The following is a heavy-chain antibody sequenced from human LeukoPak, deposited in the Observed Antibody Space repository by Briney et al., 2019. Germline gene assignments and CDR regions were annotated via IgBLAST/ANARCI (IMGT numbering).Heavy chain of an antibody. CDR1: GGSISSYY. CDR2: IYTSGST. J-gene: IGHJ6*03. V-gene: IGHV4-4*07. Sequence: SETLSLTCTVSGGSISSYYWSWIRQPAGKGLEWIGRIYTSGSTNYNPSLKSRVTMSVDTSKNQFSLKLSSVTAADTAVYYCARVMWSQGGYYYYMDVWGKGTTVTVSS. CDR3: ARVMWSQGGYYYYMDV. D-gene: IGHD1-26*01.